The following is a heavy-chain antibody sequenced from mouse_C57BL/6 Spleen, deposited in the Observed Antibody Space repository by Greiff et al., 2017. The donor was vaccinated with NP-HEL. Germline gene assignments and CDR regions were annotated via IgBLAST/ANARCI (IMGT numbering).Heavy chain of an antibody. CDR3: ARKRDYDYDGYAMDY. V-gene: IGHV1-52*01. Sequence: VQLQQPGAELVRPGSSVKLSCKASGYTFTSYWMHWVKQRPIQGLDWIGNIDPSDSETHYNQKFKDKATLTVDKSSSTAYMQLSSLTSEDSAVYYCARKRDYDYDGYAMDYWGQGTSVTVSS. J-gene: IGHJ4*01. CDR1: GYTFTSYW. D-gene: IGHD2-4*01. CDR2: IDPSDSET.